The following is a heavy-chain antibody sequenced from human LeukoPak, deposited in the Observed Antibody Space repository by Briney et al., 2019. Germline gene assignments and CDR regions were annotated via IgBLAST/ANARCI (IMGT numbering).Heavy chain of an antibody. J-gene: IGHJ4*02. CDR2: INPSGGTT. D-gene: IGHD5-18*01. CDR3: ARGAHSYENY. Sequence: ASVKVSCKTSGYTFTNYYMHWVRQAPGQGLEWMGVINPSGGTTSYAQKFQGRVTMTRDTSTSTVYMELSSLRSEDTAVYYCARGAHSYENYWGQGTLVTVSS. V-gene: IGHV1-46*01. CDR1: GYTFTNYY.